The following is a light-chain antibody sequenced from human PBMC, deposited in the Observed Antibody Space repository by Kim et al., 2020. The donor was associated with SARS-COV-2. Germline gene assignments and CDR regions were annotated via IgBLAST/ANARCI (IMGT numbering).Light chain of an antibody. Sequence: AIRMTQSPSSFSASTGDRVTITCRASQGISSYLAWYQQKPGKAPKRLIYAASTLQSGVPSRFSGSGSGTDFTLTISCLQSEDFATYYCQQYYSYPQTVGQGTKLEI. CDR2: AAS. CDR1: QGISSY. CDR3: QQYYSYPQT. V-gene: IGKV1-8*01. J-gene: IGKJ2*01.